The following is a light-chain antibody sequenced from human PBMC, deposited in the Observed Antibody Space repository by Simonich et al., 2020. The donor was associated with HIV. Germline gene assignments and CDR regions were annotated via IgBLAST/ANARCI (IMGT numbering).Light chain of an antibody. V-gene: IGKV1-17*01. CDR2: AAS. CDR1: QNISSY. CDR3: LQHNSYPPWT. Sequence: DIQMTQSPSSLSASVGDRVTITCRASQNISSYLNWYQQKPGKAPKVLIYAASSLQSGCPSRFSGSGSGTEFTLTISSLQPEDFATYYCLQHNSYPPWTFGQGTKVEIK. J-gene: IGKJ1*01.